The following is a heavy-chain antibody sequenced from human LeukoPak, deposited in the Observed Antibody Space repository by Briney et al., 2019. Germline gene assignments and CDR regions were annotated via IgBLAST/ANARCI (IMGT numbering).Heavy chain of an antibody. CDR2: IRSKAYGGTT. V-gene: IGHV3-49*04. J-gene: IGHJ4*02. Sequence: PGGSLRLSCTASGFTFGDYAMSWVRQAPGKGLEWVGFIRSKAYGGTTEYAASVKGRFTISRDDSKSIAYLQMNSLKTEYTAVYYCTTADEATGGFYYFDYWGQGTLVTVSS. D-gene: IGHD1-26*01. CDR3: TTADEATGGFYYFDY. CDR1: GFTFGDYA.